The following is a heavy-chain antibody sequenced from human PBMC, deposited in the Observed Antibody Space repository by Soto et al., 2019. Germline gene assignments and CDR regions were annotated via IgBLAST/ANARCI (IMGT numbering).Heavy chain of an antibody. Sequence: QVQLVQSGAEVKRPGSSVKVSCKASGGTFSSYAISWVRQAPGHGLGWMGGIVPTFGSADYAHTFQGRVTITADESTNTVNMELSSLTSDDTALYYCAGDTGPVFDGSGYYQRGLISWGQGTLVTVSS. V-gene: IGHV1-69*01. J-gene: IGHJ4*02. CDR3: AGDTGPVFDGSGYYQRGLIS. CDR2: IVPTFGSA. D-gene: IGHD3-22*01. CDR1: GGTFSSYA.